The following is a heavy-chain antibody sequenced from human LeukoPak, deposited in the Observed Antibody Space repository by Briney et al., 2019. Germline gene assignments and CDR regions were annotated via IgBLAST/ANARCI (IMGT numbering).Heavy chain of an antibody. Sequence: GGSLRLSCAASGFTFSSYSMNWVRQAPGKGLEWVSSISSSSSYIYYADSVKGRFTISRDNAKNSLYLQMNSPRAEDTAVYYCARDVGYYDILTGSYGMDVWGQGTTVTVSS. CDR1: GFTFSSYS. D-gene: IGHD3-9*01. CDR3: ARDVGYYDILTGSYGMDV. J-gene: IGHJ6*02. V-gene: IGHV3-21*01. CDR2: ISSSSSYI.